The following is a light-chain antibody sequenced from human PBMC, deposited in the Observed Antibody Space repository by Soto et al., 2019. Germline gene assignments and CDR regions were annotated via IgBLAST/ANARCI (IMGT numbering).Light chain of an antibody. CDR3: QQYHSLPRT. CDR2: GAS. V-gene: IGKV3-20*01. J-gene: IGKJ1*01. Sequence: EIVLTQSPGTLSLSPGERATLSCRASQSVSSSYLAWYQQKPGQAPRLLIYGASSRATGIPDRFSGSGSGTDFTFTISRLEPEDFAVYYCQQYHSLPRTFGQGTKVDIK. CDR1: QSVSSSY.